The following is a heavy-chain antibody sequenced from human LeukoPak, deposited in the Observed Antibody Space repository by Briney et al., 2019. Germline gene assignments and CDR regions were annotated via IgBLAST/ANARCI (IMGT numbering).Heavy chain of an antibody. CDR3: ARAPGRIRFDP. CDR2: IHPGGST. V-gene: IGHV4-34*01. D-gene: IGHD2-15*01. Sequence: SETLSLTCAVYGGSLRADFWSWIRQPPGKGLEWIGDIHPGGSTKYNPSLESRVTISVDTSKNQFSLRLTSVTAADTAVYYCARAPGRIRFDPWGQGALVTVSS. CDR1: GGSLRADF. J-gene: IGHJ5*02.